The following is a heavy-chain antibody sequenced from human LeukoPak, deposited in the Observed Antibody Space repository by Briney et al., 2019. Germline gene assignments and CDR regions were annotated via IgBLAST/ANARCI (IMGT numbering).Heavy chain of an antibody. J-gene: IGHJ4*02. CDR3: ARDSPIAVAGTGGTTVFDY. D-gene: IGHD6-19*01. CDR1: GYTFTSYD. Sequence: GASVKVSCKASGYTFTSYDINWVRQAPGQGLEWMGWMNPNSGNTGYAQKFQGRVTMTRNTSISTAYMELSSLRSEDTAVYYCARDSPIAVAGTGGTTVFDYWGQGTLVTVSS. CDR2: MNPNSGNT. V-gene: IGHV1-8*01.